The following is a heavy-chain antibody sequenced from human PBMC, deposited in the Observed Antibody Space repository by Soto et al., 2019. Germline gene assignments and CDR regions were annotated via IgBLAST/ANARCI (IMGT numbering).Heavy chain of an antibody. CDR1: GGSFSGYY. J-gene: IGHJ4*02. CDR3: ARQNCTFGLCYHLDY. D-gene: IGHD2-8*01. Sequence: QVQLQQWGAGLLKPSETLSLTCAVYGGSFSGYYWSWIRQPPGKGLEWIGEINHSGSTNYNPSLNSRLPISVDTSTNHFSLKLRSVTAADTAVYYCARQNCTFGLCYHLDYWGQGTLVTVSS. V-gene: IGHV4-34*01. CDR2: INHSGST.